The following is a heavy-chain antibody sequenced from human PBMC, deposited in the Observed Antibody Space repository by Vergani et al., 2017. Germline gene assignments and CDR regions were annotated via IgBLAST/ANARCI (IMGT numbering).Heavy chain of an antibody. CDR2: ITGSASTT. Sequence: EVQVLESGGGVVQPGGSLRLSCAASGFIFRSSAMNWVRQAPGKGLEWVSSITGSASTTYYADSVKGRFAISRDNSKNTLYLQMNSLRADDTAVYYCAKESAYFESVGYYYLDYWGQGTPVTVSS. J-gene: IGHJ4*02. CDR3: AKESAYFESVGYYYLDY. CDR1: GFIFRSSA. V-gene: IGHV3-23*01. D-gene: IGHD3-22*01.